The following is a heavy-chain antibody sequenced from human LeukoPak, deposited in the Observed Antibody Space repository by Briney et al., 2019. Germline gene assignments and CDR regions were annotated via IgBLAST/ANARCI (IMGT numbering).Heavy chain of an antibody. Sequence: GASVKVSCKASGYTFTSYGISLVRQAPGQGLEWMGWISPFNGNTNYAQKVQGRVTMTTDTSTSTVYMELRSLRSDDTAVYYCARDLDIVVVAAALRHYGLDVWGQGTTVIVSS. CDR3: ARDLDIVVVAAALRHYGLDV. J-gene: IGHJ6*02. V-gene: IGHV1-18*01. D-gene: IGHD2-15*01. CDR2: ISPFNGNT. CDR1: GYTFTSYG.